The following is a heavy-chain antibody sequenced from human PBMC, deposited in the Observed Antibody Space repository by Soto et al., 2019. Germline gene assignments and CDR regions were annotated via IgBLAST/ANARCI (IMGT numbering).Heavy chain of an antibody. D-gene: IGHD3-22*01. J-gene: IGHJ4*02. CDR2: IRSKAYGGTT. CDR3: TSAIVSGSTDY. CDR1: GFTFGDYA. V-gene: IGHV3-49*04. Sequence: GGSLRLSCTASGFTFGDYAMSWVRQAPGKGLEWVGFIRSKAYGGTTEYAAPVKGRFTISRDDSKSIAYLQMNSLKTEDTAVYYCTSAIVSGSTDYWGQGTLVTVSS.